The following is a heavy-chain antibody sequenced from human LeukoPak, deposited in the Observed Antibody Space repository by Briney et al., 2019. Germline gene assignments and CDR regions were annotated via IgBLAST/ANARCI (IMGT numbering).Heavy chain of an antibody. CDR1: GFTFSDYY. Sequence: GGSLRLSCAASGFTFSDYYMSWIRQAPGKGLEWVSFIYRDNTHYSDSVKGRFTISRDNSKNTLYLQMNSLRAEDTAVYYCARRAGAYSHPYDYWGQGTLVTVSS. CDR3: ARRAGAYSHPYDY. J-gene: IGHJ4*02. V-gene: IGHV3-53*01. CDR2: IYRDNT. D-gene: IGHD4/OR15-4a*01.